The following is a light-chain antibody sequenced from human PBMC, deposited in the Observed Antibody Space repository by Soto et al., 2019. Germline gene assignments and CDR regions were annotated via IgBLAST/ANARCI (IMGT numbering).Light chain of an antibody. CDR1: QSVSSN. V-gene: IGKV3-15*01. J-gene: IGKJ4*01. CDR2: GAS. Sequence: EVVMTQSPATLSVSLGDRATLSCRASQSVSSNLAWYQQKPGRGPRLLIYGASTRATGIPARFSGSGSGTEFTLTISSLQSEDFAVYSCQQHNNWPLTFGGGTKVDIK. CDR3: QQHNNWPLT.